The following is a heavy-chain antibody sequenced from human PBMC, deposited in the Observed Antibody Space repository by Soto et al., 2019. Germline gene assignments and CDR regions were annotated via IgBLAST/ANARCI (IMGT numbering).Heavy chain of an antibody. V-gene: IGHV4-61*01. CDR2: TYYSGST. Sequence: QVQLQESGPGLVKPSETLSLTCTVSGDSVSNGNSYWSCIRQPPGKALEWIGYTYYSGSTNYNPSLKSRVTMSVDTSKNQFSLRLSSVTAADTAVYYCARGGAYYYYYGMDVWGQGTTVTVSS. CDR3: ARGGAYYYYYGMDV. J-gene: IGHJ6*02. CDR1: GDSVSNGNSY.